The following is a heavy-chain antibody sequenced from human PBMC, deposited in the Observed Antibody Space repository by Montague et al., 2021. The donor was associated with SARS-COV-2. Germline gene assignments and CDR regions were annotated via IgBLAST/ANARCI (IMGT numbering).Heavy chain of an antibody. Sequence: SETLSLTCTVSRGFINNYYWNWIRQSPDKGLEWIGFVFYTGLNKYNPSLESRVTILLDTSGSQFSLRLTSVTAADTAVYFCARGLGANLDYWGQGILVTV. D-gene: IGHD1-26*01. CDR2: VFYTGLN. CDR3: ARGLGANLDY. CDR1: RGFINNYY. V-gene: IGHV4-59*01. J-gene: IGHJ4*02.